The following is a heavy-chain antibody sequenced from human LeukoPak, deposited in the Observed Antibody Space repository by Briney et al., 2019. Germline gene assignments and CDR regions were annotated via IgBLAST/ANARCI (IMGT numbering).Heavy chain of an antibody. CDR3: ARVTVYYYDSGGYPNDWYFDL. CDR2: INPKSGGT. CDR1: GYIFTGYY. D-gene: IGHD3-22*01. V-gene: IGHV1-2*02. J-gene: IGHJ2*01. Sequence: ASVKVSCKGSGYIFTGYYMHWVRQAPGQGLEWMGWINPKSGGTNYAQKFQGRVTMTRDTSISTAYMELSRLRSDDTAVYFCARVTVYYYDSGGYPNDWYFDLWGRGTLVTVSS.